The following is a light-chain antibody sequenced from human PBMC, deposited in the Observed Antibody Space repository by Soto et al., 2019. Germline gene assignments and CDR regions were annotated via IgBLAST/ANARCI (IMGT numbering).Light chain of an antibody. Sequence: GDRVTITCRASQSISSWLAWYQQKPGKAPKLLIYKASSLESGVPSRFSGSGSGTEFTLTISSLQPEDFATYYCQQYNSYPLTFGQGTRLEIK. CDR1: QSISSW. CDR2: KAS. J-gene: IGKJ5*01. V-gene: IGKV1-5*03. CDR3: QQYNSYPLT.